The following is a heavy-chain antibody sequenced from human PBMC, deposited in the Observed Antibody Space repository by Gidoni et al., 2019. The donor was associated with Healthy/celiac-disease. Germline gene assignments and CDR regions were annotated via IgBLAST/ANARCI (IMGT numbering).Heavy chain of an antibody. V-gene: IGHV3-30*18. J-gene: IGHJ4*02. CDR2: ISYDGSNK. CDR3: AKEGQWLI. CDR1: GFTFSSYG. Sequence: QVQLVESGGGVVQPGSSLRLSCVASGFTFSSYGMHWVRQAPGKGLEWVAVISYDGSNKYYADSVKGRFTISRDNSKNTLYLQMNSLRAEDTAVYYCAKEGQWLIWGQGTLVTVSS. D-gene: IGHD6-19*01.